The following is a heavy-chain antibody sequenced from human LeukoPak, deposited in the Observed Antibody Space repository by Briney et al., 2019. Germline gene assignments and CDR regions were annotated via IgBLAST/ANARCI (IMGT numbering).Heavy chain of an antibody. CDR3: ARPEDDYYDSSGYENY. CDR1: GYTFTGYY. D-gene: IGHD3-22*01. CDR2: INPNSGGT. Sequence: ASVKVSCKASGYTFTGYYMHWVRQAPGQGLEWTGRINPNSGGTNYAQKFQGRVTMTRDTSISTAYMELSRLRSDDTAVYYCARPEDDYYDSSGYENYWGQGTLVTVSS. J-gene: IGHJ4*02. V-gene: IGHV1-2*06.